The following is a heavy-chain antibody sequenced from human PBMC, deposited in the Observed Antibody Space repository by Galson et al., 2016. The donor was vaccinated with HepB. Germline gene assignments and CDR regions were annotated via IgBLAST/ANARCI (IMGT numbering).Heavy chain of an antibody. CDR1: GYTFTRYH. Sequence: SVKVSCKASGYTFTRYHMHWVRQAPGQGLEWMGVINPSGGTTTYAQKFQGRVTMTRDTSTSTVYMDLSRLRSEDTAVYYCARTSLESLSAFGYWGQGTLVTVSS. CDR3: ARTSLESLSAFGY. V-gene: IGHV1-46*01. CDR2: INPSGGTT. J-gene: IGHJ4*02. D-gene: IGHD1-1*01.